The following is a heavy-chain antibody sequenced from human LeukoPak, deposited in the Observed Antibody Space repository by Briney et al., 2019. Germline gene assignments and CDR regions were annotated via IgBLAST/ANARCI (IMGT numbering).Heavy chain of an antibody. CDR3: ARVGVLLWFGESLNWFDP. V-gene: IGHV4-59*01. D-gene: IGHD3-10*01. CDR1: GGSFSGYY. CDR2: IYYSGST. J-gene: IGHJ5*02. Sequence: PSETLSLTCAVYGGSFSGYYWSWIRQPPGKGLEWIGYIYYSGSTNYNPSLKSRVTISVDTSKNQFSLKLSSVTAADTAVYYCARVGVLLWFGESLNWFDPWGQGTLVTVSS.